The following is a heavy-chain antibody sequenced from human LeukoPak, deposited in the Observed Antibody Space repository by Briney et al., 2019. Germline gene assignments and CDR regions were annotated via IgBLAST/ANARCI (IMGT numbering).Heavy chain of an antibody. CDR2: IYTSGST. CDR1: GGSISSGGYS. V-gene: IGHV4-61*02. Sequence: PSQTLSLTCAVSGGSISSGGYSWSWIRQPAGKGLEWIGRIYTSGSTNYNPSLKSRVTMSVDTSKNQFSLKLSSVTAADTAVYYCARDYSNQRLNWFDPWGQGTLVTVSS. CDR3: ARDYSNQRLNWFDP. J-gene: IGHJ5*02. D-gene: IGHD4-11*01.